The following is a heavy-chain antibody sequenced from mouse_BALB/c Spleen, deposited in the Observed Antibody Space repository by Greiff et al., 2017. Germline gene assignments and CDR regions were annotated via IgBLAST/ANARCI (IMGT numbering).Heavy chain of an antibody. D-gene: IGHD1-1*01. CDR3: ARDPNYYGSNYAMDY. V-gene: IGHV7-3*02. CDR1: GFTFTDYY. CDR2: IRNKANGYTT. Sequence: EVKLVESGGGLVQPGGSLRLSCATSGFTFTDYYMSWVRQPPGKALEWLGFIRNKANGYTTEYSASVKGRFTISRDNSQSILYLQMNTLRAEDSATYYCARDPNYYGSNYAMDYWGQGTSVTVSS. J-gene: IGHJ4*01.